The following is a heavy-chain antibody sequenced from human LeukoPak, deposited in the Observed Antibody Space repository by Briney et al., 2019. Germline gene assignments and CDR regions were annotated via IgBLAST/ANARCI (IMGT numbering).Heavy chain of an antibody. CDR2: ISYDGSKK. CDR3: SQGLLS. CDR1: GFIFSISD. J-gene: IGHJ5*02. Sequence: PGGSLRLSCAASGFIFSISDMHWVRQAPGKGLQWVAFISYDGSKKHCADSVHGRCTISRDNSKNTLSLQLNSLRPDDTAVFYCSQGLLSWGQGTLLTVAA. V-gene: IGHV3-30*02.